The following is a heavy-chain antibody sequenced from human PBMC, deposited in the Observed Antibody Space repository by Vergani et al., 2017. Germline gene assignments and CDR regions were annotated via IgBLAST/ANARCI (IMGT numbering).Heavy chain of an antibody. D-gene: IGHD3-22*01. V-gene: IGHV4-30-2*01. CDR2: IYHSGST. CDR1: GDSISSGGHS. Sequence: QLHLQESGSRLVKPSETLSLTCTVSGDSISSGGHSWSWIRQPPGKGLEWVGYIYHSGSTYYNPSLKSRLTISVDESRNQFSLQLTSVTAADTAVYFCSKAFSRYDHLVDYWGQGTLVTVSS. CDR3: SKAFSRYDHLVDY. J-gene: IGHJ4*02.